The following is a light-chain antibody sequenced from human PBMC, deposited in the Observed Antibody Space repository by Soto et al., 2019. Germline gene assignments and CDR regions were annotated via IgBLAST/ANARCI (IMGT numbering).Light chain of an antibody. CDR3: NSYVGSNNSA. CDR1: ISDITDNKY. CDR2: EVN. Sequence: QCMLTQAPSASGSPGQSVTIACTGTISDITDNKYVSWFQQHPGKAPKVLIYEVNKRPSGVPDRFSGSKSGNTASLTVSGLQADDEADYYCNSYVGSNNSAFGTGTKVTVL. J-gene: IGLJ1*01. V-gene: IGLV2-8*01.